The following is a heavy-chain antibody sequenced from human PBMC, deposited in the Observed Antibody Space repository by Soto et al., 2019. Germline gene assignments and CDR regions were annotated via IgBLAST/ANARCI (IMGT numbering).Heavy chain of an antibody. V-gene: IGHV1-46*01. J-gene: IGHJ5*02. D-gene: IGHD6-13*01. CDR1: GYTFTSNY. CDR3: ARDHSIAAAGAWWLDP. Sequence: ALVKVSCKASGYTFTSNYVHWVRRAPGQGLEWMGIINPSGGSTNYAQKFQGRVTVTRDTSTSTVYMELSSLRSEDTAVYYCARDHSIAAAGAWWLDPWGQGTLVTVSS. CDR2: INPSGGST.